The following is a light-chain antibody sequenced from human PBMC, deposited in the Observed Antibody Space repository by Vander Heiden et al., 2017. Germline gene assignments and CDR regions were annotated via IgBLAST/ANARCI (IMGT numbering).Light chain of an antibody. V-gene: IGLV2-14*03. J-gene: IGLJ1*01. Sequence: QSALTQPASVSGSLGQSITISCAGTSSDVGGYDSVSWYQQHPGKAPKLMIYDVTYRTSGVSIRFSGSKSGNTASLTISGLQAEDESDYYCSSYTTSGTGVFGTGTNVTVL. CDR2: DVT. CDR3: SSYTTSGTGV. CDR1: SSDVGGYDS.